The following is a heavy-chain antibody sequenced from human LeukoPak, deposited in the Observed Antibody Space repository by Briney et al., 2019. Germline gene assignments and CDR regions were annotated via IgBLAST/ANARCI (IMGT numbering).Heavy chain of an antibody. CDR2: FDPEDGET. Sequence: ASVKVSCKVSGYTLTELSMHWVRQAPGKGLEWMGGFDPEDGETIYAQKFQGRVTITADESTSTAYMELSSLRSEDTAVYYCARDGEQLQTPDAFDIWGQGTMVTVSS. CDR3: ARDGEQLQTPDAFDI. D-gene: IGHD3-10*01. CDR1: GYTLTELS. V-gene: IGHV1-24*01. J-gene: IGHJ3*02.